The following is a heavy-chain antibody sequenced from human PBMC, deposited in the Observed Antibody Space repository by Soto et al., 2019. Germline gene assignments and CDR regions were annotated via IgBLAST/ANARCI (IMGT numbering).Heavy chain of an antibody. V-gene: IGHV6-1*01. CDR1: GDSVSTNSAG. CDR2: TYYRSKWIN. CDR3: ARGLSARFDS. D-gene: IGHD3-3*01. J-gene: IGHJ4*02. Sequence: QTLSLTCAISGDSVSTNSAGWHWIRQSPSRGLEWLGRTYYRSKWINDYAVSMKGRITINPDTSKNQFSLQLNSVTPEDTAVYYCARGLSARFDSWGQGTLVTVSS.